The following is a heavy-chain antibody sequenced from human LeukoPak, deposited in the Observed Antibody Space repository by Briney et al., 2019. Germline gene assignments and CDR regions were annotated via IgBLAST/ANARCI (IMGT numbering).Heavy chain of an antibody. Sequence: GGSLGLSCAASGFTFSSYGMNWVRQAPGKGLEWVSYISSSSSTIYYADSLKGRFTISRDDAKNSLYLQMNSLRAEDTAVYYCAREVNYYNSGSFYNVPDYWGQGTLVTVSS. CDR3: AREVNYYNSGSFYNVPDY. V-gene: IGHV3-48*01. CDR1: GFTFSSYG. CDR2: ISSSSSTI. D-gene: IGHD3-10*01. J-gene: IGHJ4*02.